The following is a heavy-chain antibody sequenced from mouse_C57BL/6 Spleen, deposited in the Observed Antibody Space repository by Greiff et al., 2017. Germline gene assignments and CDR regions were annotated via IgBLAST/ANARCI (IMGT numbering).Heavy chain of an antibody. CDR3: ARYGAGDAMDY. D-gene: IGHD3-3*01. CDR2: IYPGSGNT. Sequence: QVQLKESGAELVRPGASVKLSCKASGYTFTDYYINWVKQRPGQGLEWIARIYPGSGNTYYNEKFKGKATLTAEKSSSTAYMQLSSLTSEDSAVYFCARYGAGDAMDYWGQGTSVTVSS. CDR1: GYTFTDYY. J-gene: IGHJ4*01. V-gene: IGHV1-76*01.